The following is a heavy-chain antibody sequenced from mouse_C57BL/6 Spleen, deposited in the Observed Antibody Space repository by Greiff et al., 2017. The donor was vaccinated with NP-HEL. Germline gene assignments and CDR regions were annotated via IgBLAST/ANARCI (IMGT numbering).Heavy chain of an antibody. CDR1: GYTFTDYY. D-gene: IGHD1-1*01. V-gene: IGHV1-26*01. Sequence: VQLQQSGPELVKPGASVKISCKASGYTFTDYYMNWVKQSPGKSLEWIGDINPNNGGTSYNQKFKGKATLTVDKSSSTAYMELRSLTSEDSAVYYCARGGYYYSSRDYWGQGTTLTVSS. J-gene: IGHJ2*01. CDR3: ARGGYYYSSRDY. CDR2: INPNNGGT.